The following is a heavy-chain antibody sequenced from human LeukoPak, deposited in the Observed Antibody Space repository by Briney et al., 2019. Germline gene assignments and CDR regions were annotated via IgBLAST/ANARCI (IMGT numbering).Heavy chain of an antibody. D-gene: IGHD6-19*01. CDR2: IDTTSTYI. V-gene: IGHV3-21*01. CDR1: GFTFSSFN. Sequence: AGGSLRLSCAASGFTFSSFNMNWVRQAPGKGLEWVASIDTTSTYIFYADSVRGRFTISRDNAKNSLYLQMNSLRAEDTAVYYCARQQWLDGAYYFDYWGQGTLVTVSS. CDR3: ARQQWLDGAYYFDY. J-gene: IGHJ4*02.